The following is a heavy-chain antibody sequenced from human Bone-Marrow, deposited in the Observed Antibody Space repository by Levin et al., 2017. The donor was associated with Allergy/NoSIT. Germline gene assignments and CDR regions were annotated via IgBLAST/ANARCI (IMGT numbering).Heavy chain of an antibody. Sequence: PGESLKISCAASGFTFSSYWMSWVRQAPGKGLEWVANIKQDGSEKYYVDSVKGRFTISRDNAKNSLYLQMNSLRAEDTAVYYCARNGAEQLVFGYWGQGTLVTVSS. CDR3: ARNGAEQLVFGY. CDR1: GFTFSSYW. D-gene: IGHD6-13*01. CDR2: IKQDGSEK. J-gene: IGHJ4*02. V-gene: IGHV3-7*01.